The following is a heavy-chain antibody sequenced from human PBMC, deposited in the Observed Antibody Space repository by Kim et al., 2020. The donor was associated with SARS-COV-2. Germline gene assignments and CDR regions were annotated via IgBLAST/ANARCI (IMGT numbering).Heavy chain of an antibody. CDR2: IYYSGST. Sequence: SETLSLTCTVSGGSISSSSYYWGWIRQPPGKGLEWIGSIYYSGSTYYNPSLKSRVTISVDTSKNQFSLKLSSVTAADTAVYYCARRGSRVATINGGEYWG. V-gene: IGHV4-39*01. J-gene: IGHJ4*01. CDR3: ARRGSRVATINGGEY. D-gene: IGHD5-12*01. CDR1: GGSISSSSYY.